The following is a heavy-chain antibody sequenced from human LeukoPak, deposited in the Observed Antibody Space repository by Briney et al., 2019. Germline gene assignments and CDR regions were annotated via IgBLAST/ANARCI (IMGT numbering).Heavy chain of an antibody. D-gene: IGHD3/OR15-3a*01. V-gene: IGHV1-2*02. CDR1: GYTFTFYY. J-gene: IGHJ4*02. Sequence: ASVKVSCKASGYTFTFYYIHWVRQAPGQGLEWMGWIFPNNGNTKYAQKFQGRFTMTRDTSISTAYMELTRLRSDDMAVYYCATGLGVLDPEANSWGQGTLVTVSS. CDR2: IFPNNGNT. CDR3: ATGLGVLDPEANS.